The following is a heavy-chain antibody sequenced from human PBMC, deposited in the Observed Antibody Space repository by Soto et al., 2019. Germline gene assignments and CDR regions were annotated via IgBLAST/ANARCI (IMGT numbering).Heavy chain of an antibody. CDR1: GFTFSGYA. V-gene: IGHV3-66*01. J-gene: IGHJ6*02. CDR2: IYSGGST. Sequence: PGGSLRLSCAASGFTFSGYAMSWVRQAPGKGLEWVSVIYSGGSTYYADSVKGRFTISRDNSKNTLYLQMNSLRAEDTAVYYCARDRIPTGMYVWGQGTTVTVSS. CDR3: ARDRIPTGMYV.